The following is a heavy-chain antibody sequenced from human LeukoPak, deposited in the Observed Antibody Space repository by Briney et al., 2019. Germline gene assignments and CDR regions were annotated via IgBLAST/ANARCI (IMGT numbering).Heavy chain of an antibody. CDR3: AGAGGSGSYYNNRFNIDY. CDR1: GGSISSGGYY. V-gene: IGHV4-31*03. Sequence: SDTLSLTCTVSGGSISSGGYYWRWIRQHPGKGLEWIGYIYYCGSTYYNPSLKSRVTISVDTSKNQFSLKLSSVTAADTAVYYCAGAGGSGSYYNNRFNIDYWGQGTLVTVSS. CDR2: IYYCGST. D-gene: IGHD3-10*01. J-gene: IGHJ4*02.